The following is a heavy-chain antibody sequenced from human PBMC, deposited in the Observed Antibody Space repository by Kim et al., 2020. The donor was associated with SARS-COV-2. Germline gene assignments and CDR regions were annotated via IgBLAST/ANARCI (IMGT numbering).Heavy chain of an antibody. CDR3: ASYWNDAYRFDY. D-gene: IGHD1-1*01. CDR2: IYYSGRT. J-gene: IGHJ4*02. Sequence: SETLSLTCNVSGGSISSGGYYWSWIRQHPGKGLEWIGYIYYSGRTYYNPSLKSRVTISVDTSQNQFSLKLSSVTAADTAVNYCASYWNDAYRFDYWGQGTLVTVSS. CDR1: GGSISSGGYY. V-gene: IGHV4-31*03.